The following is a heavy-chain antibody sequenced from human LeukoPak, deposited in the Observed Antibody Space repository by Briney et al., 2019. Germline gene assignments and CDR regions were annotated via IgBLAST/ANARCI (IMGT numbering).Heavy chain of an antibody. D-gene: IGHD3-22*01. CDR2: ISSSSSYI. V-gene: IGHV3-21*01. Sequence: PGGSLRLSCAASGFTFSSYSMNWVRQAPGKGLEWVSSISSSSSYIYYADSVKGRFTISRDNAKNSLYLQMNSLRAEDTAVYYCARAGPNYYDSSGYFDYWGQGTLVTVSS. CDR1: GFTFSSYS. J-gene: IGHJ4*02. CDR3: ARAGPNYYDSSGYFDY.